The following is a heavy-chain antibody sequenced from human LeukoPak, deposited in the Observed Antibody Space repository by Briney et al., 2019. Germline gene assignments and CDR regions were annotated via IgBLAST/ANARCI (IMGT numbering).Heavy chain of an antibody. Sequence: PSETLSLTCTVSGGSISSGDYYWSWIRQPPGKGLEWIGYIYYSGSTYYNPSLKSRVTISVDTSKNQFSLKLSSVTAADTAVYYCARARILTGYGYWGQGTLVTVSS. V-gene: IGHV4-30-4*08. CDR3: ARARILTGYGY. J-gene: IGHJ4*02. D-gene: IGHD3-9*01. CDR2: IYYSGST. CDR1: GGSISSGDYY.